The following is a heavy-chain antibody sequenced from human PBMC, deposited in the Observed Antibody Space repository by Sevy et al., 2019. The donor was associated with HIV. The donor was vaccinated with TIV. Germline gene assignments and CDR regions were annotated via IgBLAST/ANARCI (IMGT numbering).Heavy chain of an antibody. V-gene: IGHV1-69*13. Sequence: ASVKVSCKASGGTFSSYAISWVRQAPGQGLEWMGGIIPIFGTANYAQKFQGRVTITADESTSTAYMELRSLRSEDTAVYYCARARRKGATAFDAFDIWGQGTMVTVSS. D-gene: IGHD1-26*01. J-gene: IGHJ3*02. CDR1: GGTFSSYA. CDR2: IIPIFGTA. CDR3: ARARRKGATAFDAFDI.